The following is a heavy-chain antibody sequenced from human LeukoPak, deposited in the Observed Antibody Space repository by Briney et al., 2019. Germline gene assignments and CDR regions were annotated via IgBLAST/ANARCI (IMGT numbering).Heavy chain of an antibody. D-gene: IGHD6-19*01. V-gene: IGHV3-30*02. CDR3: AKGGIAVAGSYYYYMDV. J-gene: IGHJ6*03. CDR2: IRYDGSNK. CDR1: GFTFSSYG. Sequence: GGSLRLSCAASGFTFSSYGMHWVRQAPGKGLEWVAFIRYDGSNKYYADSVKGRFTISRDNSKNTLYLQMNSLRAEDTAVYYCAKGGIAVAGSYYYYMDVWGKGTTVTVSS.